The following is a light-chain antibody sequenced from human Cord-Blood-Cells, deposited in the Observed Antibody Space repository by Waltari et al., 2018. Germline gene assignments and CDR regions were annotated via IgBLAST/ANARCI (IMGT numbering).Light chain of an antibody. V-gene: IGLV2-8*01. CDR3: SSYAGSDNLV. J-gene: IGLJ2*01. CDR1: SRDVGGYNY. Sequence: QSALTQPPSASGSPGQSVTISCTGTSRDVGGYNYVSWYQQHPGKAPKLMIYEVSKRPSGVPDRFSGSKSGNTASLTVSGLQAEDEAEYYCSSYAGSDNLVFGGGPKLTVL. CDR2: EVS.